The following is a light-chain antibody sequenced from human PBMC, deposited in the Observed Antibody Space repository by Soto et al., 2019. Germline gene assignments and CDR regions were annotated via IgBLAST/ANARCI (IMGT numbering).Light chain of an antibody. J-gene: IGKJ5*01. CDR2: GAS. Sequence: EFVLTQSPGTLSLSPGERATLSCRASQTVRNNYLAWYQQKPGQAPRLLIYGASSRATGIPDRFSGSGSGTDFILTISRLEPEDFAVYYCQQYGSSPRGTFGQGTRLEIK. CDR1: QTVRNNY. V-gene: IGKV3-20*01. CDR3: QQYGSSPRGT.